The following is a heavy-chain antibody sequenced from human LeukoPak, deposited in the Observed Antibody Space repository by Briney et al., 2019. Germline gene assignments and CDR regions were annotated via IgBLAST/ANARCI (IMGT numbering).Heavy chain of an antibody. D-gene: IGHD2-15*01. CDR1: GFTFSSYG. Sequence: GGSLRLSCAASGFTFSSYGMHWVRQAPGKGLEWVAVISYDGSNKYYADSVKGRFTISRDNSKNTLYLQMNSLRAEDTAVYYCAKALPRYCSGGSCHDPLDYWGQGTLVTVSS. CDR2: ISYDGSNK. V-gene: IGHV3-30*18. CDR3: AKALPRYCSGGSCHDPLDY. J-gene: IGHJ4*02.